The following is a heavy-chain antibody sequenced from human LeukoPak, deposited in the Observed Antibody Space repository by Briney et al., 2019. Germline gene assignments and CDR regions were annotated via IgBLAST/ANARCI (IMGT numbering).Heavy chain of an antibody. D-gene: IGHD6-19*01. J-gene: IGHJ4*02. V-gene: IGHV1-2*02. CDR1: GYTFTGYY. CDR2: INPNSGGT. CDR3: ARGEWLVNYFDY. Sequence: ASVTVSCKASGYTFTGYYMHWVRQAPGQGLEWMGWINPNSGGTNYAQKFQGRVTMTRDTSISTAYMELSRLRSDDTAVYYCARGEWLVNYFDYWGQGTLVTVSS.